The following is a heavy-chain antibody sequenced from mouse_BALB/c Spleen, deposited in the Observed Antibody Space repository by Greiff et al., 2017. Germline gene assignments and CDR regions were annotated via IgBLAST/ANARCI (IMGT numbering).Heavy chain of an antibody. CDR3: ARSPHLEQGYAMDY. CDR1: GFTFSSFG. Sequence: EVHLVESGGGLVQPGGSRKLSCAASGFTFSSFGMHWVRQAPEKGLEWVAYISSGSSTIYYADTVKGRFTISRDNPKNTLFLQMTSLRSEDTAVYYCARSPHLEQGYAMDYWGQGTSVTVSS. V-gene: IGHV5-17*02. J-gene: IGHJ4*01. CDR2: ISSGSSTI.